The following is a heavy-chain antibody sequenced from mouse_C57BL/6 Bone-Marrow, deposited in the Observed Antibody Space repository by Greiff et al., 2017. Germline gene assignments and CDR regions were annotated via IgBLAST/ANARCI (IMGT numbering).Heavy chain of an antibody. D-gene: IGHD1-1*01. V-gene: IGHV1-50*01. J-gene: IGHJ4*01. CDR3: ASITTVVATGYYAMDY. CDR2: IDPSDSYT. CDR1: GYTFTSYW. Sequence: QVQLKQPGAELVKPGASVKLSCKASGYTFTSYWMQWVKQRPGQGLEWIGEIDPSDSYTNYNQKFKGKATLPVDTSSSTAYMQLSRLTSEDSAVYYCASITTVVATGYYAMDYWGQGTSVTVSS.